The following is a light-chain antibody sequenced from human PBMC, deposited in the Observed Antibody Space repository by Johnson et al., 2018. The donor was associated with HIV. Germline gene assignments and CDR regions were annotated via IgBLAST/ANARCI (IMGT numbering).Light chain of an antibody. V-gene: IGLV1-51*01. J-gene: IGLJ1*01. CDR2: DNN. CDR1: SSNIGNNY. Sequence: QSVLTQPPSVSAAPGQKVTISCSGSSSNIGNNYVSWYQQFPGTAPKLLIYDNNKRPSGIPDRFSGSKSGTSATLGITGLQTGDEADYYCETWDSRLSGYYVFGSGTRLTVL. CDR3: ETWDSRLSGYYV.